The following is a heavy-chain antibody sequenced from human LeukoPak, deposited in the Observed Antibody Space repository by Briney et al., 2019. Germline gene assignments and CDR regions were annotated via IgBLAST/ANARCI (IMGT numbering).Heavy chain of an antibody. J-gene: IGHJ4*02. D-gene: IGHD1-26*01. CDR3: ARTHPYSGSFDY. CDR1: GYSISSSNW. V-gene: IGHV4-28*01. CDR2: IYYSGST. Sequence: SETLSLTCAVSGYSISSSNWWGWIRQPPGKGLEWIGYIYYSGSTYYNPSLKSRVTISVDTSKNQFSLKLSSVTAADTAVYYCARTHPYSGSFDYWGQGTLVTVSS.